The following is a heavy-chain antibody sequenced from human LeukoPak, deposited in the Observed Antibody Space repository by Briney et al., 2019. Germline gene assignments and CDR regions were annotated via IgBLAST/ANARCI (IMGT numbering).Heavy chain of an antibody. CDR2: ISLSGRT. D-gene: IGHD1-26*01. CDR3: SRESGAFSPFGY. CDR1: GGSISRTNW. Sequence: KASETLSLTCDVSGGSISRTNWWSWVRQSPGEGLEWVGEISLSGRTNYNPSLQSRVTMSLAEFKNQLSLDLASVTAADTAVYYCSRESGAFSPFGYWGQGTLVTVHS. V-gene: IGHV4-4*02. J-gene: IGHJ4*02.